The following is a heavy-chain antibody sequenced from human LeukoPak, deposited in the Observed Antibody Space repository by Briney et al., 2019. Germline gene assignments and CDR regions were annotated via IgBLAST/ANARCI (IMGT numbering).Heavy chain of an antibody. D-gene: IGHD2-21*01. J-gene: IGHJ6*03. CDR1: GFTVSSNY. CDR2: IYSGGST. CDR3: ARVRVEDSYYYMDV. V-gene: IGHV3-53*01. Sequence: GGSLRLSCAASGFTVSSNYMSWVRQAPGKGLEWVSVIYSGGSTYYADSVEGRFTISGDNSKNSPDLQMNSLRAEDTAVYFCARVRVEDSYYYMDVWGKGTTVIISS.